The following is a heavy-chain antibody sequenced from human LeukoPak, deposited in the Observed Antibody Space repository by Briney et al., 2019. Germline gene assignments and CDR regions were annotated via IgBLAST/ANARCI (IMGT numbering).Heavy chain of an antibody. V-gene: IGHV3-23*01. CDR3: AKDPLGSGSYSDY. J-gene: IGHJ4*02. CDR1: GFTFSSYG. Sequence: PGGSLRLSCAASGFTFSSYGMSWVRQAPGKGLEWVSAISGSGGSTYYADSVKGRFTISRDNSKNTLYLQMNSLRAEDTAVYYCAKDPLGSGSYSDYWGQGNLVTVSS. CDR2: ISGSGGST. D-gene: IGHD3-10*01.